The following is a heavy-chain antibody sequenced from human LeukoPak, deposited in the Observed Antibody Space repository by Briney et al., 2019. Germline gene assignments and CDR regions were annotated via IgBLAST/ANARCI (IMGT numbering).Heavy chain of an antibody. CDR2: INPNSGGT. CDR3: ARDLFSTSWRNDNWFDP. J-gene: IGHJ5*02. Sequence: ASVKVSCKASGYTFTGYYMHWVRQAPGQGLDWMGRINPNSGGTNYAQKFQGRVTMTRDTSISTAYMELSRLRSDDTAVYYCARDLFSTSWRNDNWFDPWGQGTLVTLSS. CDR1: GYTFTGYY. D-gene: IGHD2-2*01. V-gene: IGHV1-2*06.